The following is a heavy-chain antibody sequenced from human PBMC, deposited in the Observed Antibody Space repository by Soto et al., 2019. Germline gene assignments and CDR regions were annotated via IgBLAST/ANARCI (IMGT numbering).Heavy chain of an antibody. D-gene: IGHD6-19*01. Sequence: EVQLLESGGGLVQPGGSLRLSCAASAFTFSSYAMSWVRQSPGKGLEWVSGISGSGISTYYADSVKGRFSISIDNSKNTLYLQMDSLRAEDTAVYYCARDPGAITVAGNFDYWGQGTLGNVSS. CDR3: ARDPGAITVAGNFDY. V-gene: IGHV3-23*01. J-gene: IGHJ4*02. CDR2: ISGSGIST. CDR1: AFTFSSYA.